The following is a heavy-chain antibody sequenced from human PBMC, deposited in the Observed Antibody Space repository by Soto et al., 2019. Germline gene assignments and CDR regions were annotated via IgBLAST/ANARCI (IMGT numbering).Heavy chain of an antibody. D-gene: IGHD3-3*01. CDR1: GYTFTSYG. CDR3: ASGESLAYYDFWSGYPTLDY. Sequence: ASVKVSCKASGYTFTSYGISWVRQAPGQGLEWMGWISPYNGNTNYAQKLQGRVTMTTDTSTSTAYMELRSLRSDDTAVYYCASGESLAYYDFWSGYPTLDYWGQGTLVTVSS. CDR2: ISPYNGNT. J-gene: IGHJ4*02. V-gene: IGHV1-18*01.